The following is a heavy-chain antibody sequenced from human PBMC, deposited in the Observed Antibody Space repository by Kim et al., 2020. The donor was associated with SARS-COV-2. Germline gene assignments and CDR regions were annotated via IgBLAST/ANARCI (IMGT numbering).Heavy chain of an antibody. CDR2: IKSKTDGGTT. CDR3: TTRWGYSSSWYDWYFDL. J-gene: IGHJ2*01. D-gene: IGHD6-13*01. Sequence: GGSLRLSCAASGFTFSNAWMSWVRQAPGKGLEWVGRIKSKTDGGTTDYAAPMKGRFTISRDDSKNTLYLQMNSLKTEDTAVYYCTTRWGYSSSWYDWYFDLWGRGTLVTVSS. V-gene: IGHV3-15*01. CDR1: GFTFSNAW.